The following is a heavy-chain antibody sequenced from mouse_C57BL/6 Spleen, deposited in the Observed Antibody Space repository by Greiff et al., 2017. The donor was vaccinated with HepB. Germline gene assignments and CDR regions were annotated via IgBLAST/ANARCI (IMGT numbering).Heavy chain of an antibody. CDR3: ARRYRYAMDY. CDR1: GFTFSDYG. J-gene: IGHJ4*01. Sequence: EVMLVESGGGLVKPGGSLKLSCAASGFTFSDYGMHWVRQAPEKGLEWVAYISSGSSTIYYADTVKGRFTISRDNAKNTLFLQMTSLRSEDTAMYYCARRYRYAMDYWGQGTSVTVSS. V-gene: IGHV5-17*01. D-gene: IGHD1-1*01. CDR2: ISSGSSTI.